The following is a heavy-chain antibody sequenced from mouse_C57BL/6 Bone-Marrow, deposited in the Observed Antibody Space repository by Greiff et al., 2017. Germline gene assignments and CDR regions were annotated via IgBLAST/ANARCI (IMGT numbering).Heavy chain of an antibody. CDR1: GYTFTSYG. CDR2: IYPRSSHT. CDR3: ARERLGSYYAMDY. Sequence: VKLMESGAELARPGASVKLSCKASGYTFTSYGISWVKQRTGQGLEWIGEIYPRSSHTYYNEKFKGKAPLTADKSSSTAYMELRSLTSEDYAVYFCARERLGSYYAMDYWGQGTSVTVSS. D-gene: IGHD2-2*01. V-gene: IGHV1-81*01. J-gene: IGHJ4*01.